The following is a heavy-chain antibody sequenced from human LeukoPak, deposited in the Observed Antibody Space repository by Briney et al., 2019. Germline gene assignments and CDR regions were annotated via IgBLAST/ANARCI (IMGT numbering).Heavy chain of an antibody. CDR2: ISTYNDNT. V-gene: IGHV1-18*01. J-gene: IGHJ4*02. CDR1: GYTFTTYG. D-gene: IGHD5-18*01. CDR3: ARQVDTTMALPDY. Sequence: ASVKVSCKTSGYTFTTYGMSWVRQAPGQRLEWMGWISTYNDNTNYAQRFRGRVTMTTDTSTSTVYMELRSLRSDDTAIYYCARQVDTTMALPDYWGQGTLVTVSS.